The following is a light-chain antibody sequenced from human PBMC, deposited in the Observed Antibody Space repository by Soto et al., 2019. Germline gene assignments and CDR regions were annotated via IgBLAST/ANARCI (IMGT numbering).Light chain of an antibody. J-gene: IGKJ4*01. CDR1: RSVDIY. Sequence: EIVLTQSPATLSLSPGERATLSCRASRSVDIYLAWYQQRPGQAPRLLIYDASNRATGIPARFSGSGSGTDFTLTLSGLEPEDFAVYYCQQRYGSPPLTFGGGTRVEIK. CDR2: DAS. CDR3: QQRYGSPPLT. V-gene: IGKV3-11*01.